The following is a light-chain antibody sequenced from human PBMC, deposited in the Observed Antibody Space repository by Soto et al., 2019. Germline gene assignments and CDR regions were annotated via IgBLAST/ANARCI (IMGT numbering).Light chain of an antibody. CDR2: RNS. CDR3: AAWDDSLSGYV. CDR1: GSNIGSNY. V-gene: IGLV1-47*01. Sequence: QSVLTQPPSASGTPGQRVTISCSGRGSNIGSNYVYWYQQLPGTSPKLLIYRNSQRPSGVPDRFSGSKSGTSASLAISGLRSEDEADYYCAAWDDSLSGYVFGTGTKLTVL. J-gene: IGLJ1*01.